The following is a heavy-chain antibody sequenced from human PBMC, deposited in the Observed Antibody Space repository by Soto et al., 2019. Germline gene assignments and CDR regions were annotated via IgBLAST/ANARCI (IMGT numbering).Heavy chain of an antibody. D-gene: IGHD2-15*01. V-gene: IGHV3-30*18. CDR2: ISYDGSNK. CDR1: GFTFSSYG. CDR3: AKDIVVVVAATPSYYGMDV. Sequence: QVQLVESGGGVVQPGRSLRLSCAASGFTFSSYGMHWVRQAPGKGLEWVAVISYDGSNKYYADSVKGRFTISRDNSKNTLYLQMNSLRAEDTAVYYCAKDIVVVVAATPSYYGMDVWGQGITVTVSS. J-gene: IGHJ6*02.